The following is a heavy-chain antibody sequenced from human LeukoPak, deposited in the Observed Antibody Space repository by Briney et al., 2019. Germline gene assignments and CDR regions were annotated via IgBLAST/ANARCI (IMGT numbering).Heavy chain of an antibody. CDR2: ISAYNGNT. D-gene: IGHD3-9*01. CDR1: GYTFINYG. J-gene: IGHJ6*02. Sequence: ASVKVSCKASGYTFINYGITWVRQAPGQGLEWMGRISAYNGNTNSAQKLQGRVTMTTDTSTSAAYMELRSLRSDDTAVYYCARDQYHILTGYSAGYGMDVWGQGTTVTVSS. V-gene: IGHV1-18*01. CDR3: ARDQYHILTGYSAGYGMDV.